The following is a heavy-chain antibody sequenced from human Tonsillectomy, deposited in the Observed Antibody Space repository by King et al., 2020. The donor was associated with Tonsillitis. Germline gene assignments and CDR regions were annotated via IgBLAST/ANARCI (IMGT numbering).Heavy chain of an antibody. Sequence: VQLVESGGGLVQPGGSLRLSCAASGFTFNTYRMNWVRQAPGKRLEWVSYISSGSSTIYYADSVKGRFTISRDNAKNSLYLQMNSLRDEDTAVYYCARDRHDEMLTGYPYGMDVWGQGTTVTVSS. J-gene: IGHJ6*02. CDR2: ISSGSSTI. V-gene: IGHV3-48*02. CDR1: GFTFNTYR. CDR3: ARDRHDEMLTGYPYGMDV. D-gene: IGHD3-9*01.